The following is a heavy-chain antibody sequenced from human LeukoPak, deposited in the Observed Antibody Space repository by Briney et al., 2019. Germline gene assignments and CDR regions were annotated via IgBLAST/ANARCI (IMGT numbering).Heavy chain of an antibody. J-gene: IGHJ4*02. CDR3: AKDRYVVVAATPDY. CDR1: GFTFTSYA. CDR2: ISGSGGTT. D-gene: IGHD2-15*01. V-gene: IGHV3-23*01. Sequence: GGSLRLSCAASGFTFTSYAMSWVRQAPGKGLEWVSAISGSGGTTYYADSVKGRFTISRDNSNNTLYLQMNSLRGEDTAVYYCAKDRYVVVAATPDYWGQGTPVTVSS.